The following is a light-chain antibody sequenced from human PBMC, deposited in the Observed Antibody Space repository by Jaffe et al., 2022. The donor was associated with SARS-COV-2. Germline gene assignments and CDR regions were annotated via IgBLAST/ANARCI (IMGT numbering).Light chain of an antibody. CDR2: GKN. J-gene: IGLJ3*02. CDR3: HSRDSSGNRV. Sequence: SSELTQDPAVSVALGQTVRITCQGDSLRSYDASWYQQKPGQAPVLVIYGKNNRPSGIPDRFSGSSSGNTASLTITGPQAEDEADYYCHSRDSSGNRVFGGGTKLTVL. V-gene: IGLV3-19*01. CDR1: SLRSYD.